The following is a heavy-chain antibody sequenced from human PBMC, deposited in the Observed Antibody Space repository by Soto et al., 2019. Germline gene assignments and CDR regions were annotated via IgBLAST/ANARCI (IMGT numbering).Heavy chain of an antibody. Sequence: GGSLRLSCAASGFTFSSYAMSWVRQAPGKGLEWVSAISGSGGSTYYADSVKGRFTSSRDNSKNTLHLQMNSLRAEDTAVYYCATGYGDYPSRLDYWGQGTLATVSS. D-gene: IGHD4-17*01. CDR1: GFTFSSYA. CDR2: ISGSGGST. V-gene: IGHV3-23*01. J-gene: IGHJ4*02. CDR3: ATGYGDYPSRLDY.